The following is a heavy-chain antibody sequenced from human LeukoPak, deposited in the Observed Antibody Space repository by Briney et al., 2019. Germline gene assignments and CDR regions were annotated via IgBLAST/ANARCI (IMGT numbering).Heavy chain of an antibody. J-gene: IGHJ4*02. CDR3: ARVSAGPTVTTVHY. V-gene: IGHV1-18*01. D-gene: IGHD4-17*01. CDR2: ISAYNGNT. Sequence: ASVKASRKASGYTFTSYGISWVRQAPGQGLEWMGWISAYNGNTNYAQKLQGRVTMTTDTSTSTAYMELRSLRSDDTAVYYCARVSAGPTVTTVHYWGQGTLVTVSS. CDR1: GYTFTSYG.